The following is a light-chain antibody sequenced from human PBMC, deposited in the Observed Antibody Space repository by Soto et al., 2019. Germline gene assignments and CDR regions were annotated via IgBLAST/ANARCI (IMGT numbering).Light chain of an antibody. J-gene: IGKJ5*01. CDR3: QQSYSSPPIT. V-gene: IGKV1-39*01. CDR2: DAS. CDR1: QTISSY. Sequence: DLQMTQSPSSLSASLGDRITITCRASQTISSYLNWYQQKPGKAPKLLIHDASSLQSGVPSRFSGSGSGTHFTLTISSLQPEDFATYYCQQSYSSPPITFGQGTRLDIK.